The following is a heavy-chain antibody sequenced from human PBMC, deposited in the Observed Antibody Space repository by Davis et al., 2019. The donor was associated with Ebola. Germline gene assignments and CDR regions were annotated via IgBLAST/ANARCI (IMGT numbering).Heavy chain of an antibody. CDR1: GFTFKNYA. J-gene: IGHJ4*02. V-gene: IGHV3-30-3*01. CDR3: ARDTFGAVAGIFDY. Sequence: GESLKISCAASGFTFKNYAMAWVRQAPGKGLEWVAVISYDGSNKYYSDSVKGRFTISRDNSKNTLYLQMNSLRAEDTAVYYCARDTFGAVAGIFDYWGQGTLVTVSS. D-gene: IGHD6-19*01. CDR2: ISYDGSNK.